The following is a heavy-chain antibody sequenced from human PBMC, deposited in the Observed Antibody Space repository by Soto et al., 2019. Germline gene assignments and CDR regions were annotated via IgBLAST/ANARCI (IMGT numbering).Heavy chain of an antibody. Sequence: PGGSLRLSCAASGFTFSGYWMTWVRQAPGKGLEWVANIKQDGSETYYVDSVKGRFTISRDNANAKNSLYLQMNSLRAEDTAIYYCARGQKRSGGYYYYGMDVWGQGTKVTV. J-gene: IGHJ6*02. CDR2: IKQDGSET. D-gene: IGHD3-10*01. V-gene: IGHV3-7*01. CDR1: GFTFSGYW. CDR3: ARGQKRSGGYYYYGMDV.